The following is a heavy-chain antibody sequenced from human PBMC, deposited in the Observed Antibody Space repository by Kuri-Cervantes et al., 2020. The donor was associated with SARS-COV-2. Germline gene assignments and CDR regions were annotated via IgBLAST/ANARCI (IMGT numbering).Heavy chain of an antibody. Sequence: ESLKISCAVYGGSFSGYYWSWIRQHPGKGLEWIGQINHSGSTNYKPSLKSRVTVSVDRSKNQFSLKLSSVTAADTAVYYCARDRRDGYNYYYYYGMDVWGQGTTVTVSS. V-gene: IGHV4-34*01. CDR3: ARDRRDGYNYYYYYGMDV. D-gene: IGHD5-24*01. CDR1: GGSFSGYY. CDR2: INHSGST. J-gene: IGHJ6*02.